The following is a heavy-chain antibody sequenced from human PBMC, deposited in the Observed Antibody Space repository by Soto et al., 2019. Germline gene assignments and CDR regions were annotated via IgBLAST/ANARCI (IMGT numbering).Heavy chain of an antibody. V-gene: IGHV3-7*01. CDR2: IKYDGSTT. CDR1: GFTFTRNS. J-gene: IGHJ4*02. Sequence: EVDLVQSGGGLVQSGGSLRLSCAASGFTFTRNSMSWVRQAPGEGLEWVASIKYDGSTTYYMDSVKGRFTISRDNAKNLLSLQMTSLRAEDTAVYYCAKLLGDVTTFDYWGQGSLVTVSS. CDR3: AKLLGDVTTFDY. D-gene: IGHD3-10*01.